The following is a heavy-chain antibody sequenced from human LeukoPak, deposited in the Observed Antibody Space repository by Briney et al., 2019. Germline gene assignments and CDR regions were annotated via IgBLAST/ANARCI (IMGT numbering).Heavy chain of an antibody. CDR2: IYYSGST. CDR1: GGSISSYY. J-gene: IGHJ6*03. Sequence: HPSETLSLTCTVSGGSISSYYWSWIRQPPGKGLEWIGYIYYSGSTNYNPSLKSRVTISVDTSKNQFSLKLSSVTAADTAVYYCARGYCSGGSCYSYYYYNYMDVWGKGTTVTVSS. CDR3: ARGYCSGGSCYSYYYYNYMDV. V-gene: IGHV4-59*12. D-gene: IGHD2-15*01.